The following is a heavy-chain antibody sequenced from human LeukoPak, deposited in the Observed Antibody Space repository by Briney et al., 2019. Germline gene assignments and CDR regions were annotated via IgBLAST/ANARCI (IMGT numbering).Heavy chain of an antibody. CDR3: ASYQVAVLPTGMDV. CDR1: GGSISSSYYY. Sequence: PSETLSLTCIVSGGSISSSYYYWGWIRQPPGKGLEWIGTISYSGITYYSPSLKSRVSISVDTSRTRFSLKVNSVTAADTAVYYCASYQVAVLPTGMDVWGKGTTVTVSS. J-gene: IGHJ6*04. CDR2: ISYSGIT. V-gene: IGHV4-39*01. D-gene: IGHD2-2*01.